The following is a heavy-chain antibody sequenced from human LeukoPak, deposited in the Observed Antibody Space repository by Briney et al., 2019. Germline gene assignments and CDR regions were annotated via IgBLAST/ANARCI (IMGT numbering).Heavy chain of an antibody. D-gene: IGHD3-10*01. V-gene: IGHV3-23*01. CDR2: ISGSGGYT. CDR3: AKLGNFASGSYSD. J-gene: IGHJ4*02. CDR1: GFTFSSFA. Sequence: GGSLRLSCAASGFTFSSFAMSWVRQAPGKGLEWVSTISGSGGYTYYADSVKGRFTISRDNSKNTLYLHMNSLRAEDTAVYYCAKLGNFASGSYSDWGQGTLVTVSS.